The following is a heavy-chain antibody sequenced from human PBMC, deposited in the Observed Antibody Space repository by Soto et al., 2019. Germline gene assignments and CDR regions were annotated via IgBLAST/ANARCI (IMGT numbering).Heavy chain of an antibody. CDR3: AKGSPLGIEY. J-gene: IGHJ4*02. V-gene: IGHV3-9*01. CDR2: ISWNSGSI. CDR1: GFTFDDYA. D-gene: IGHD3-16*01. Sequence: AGGSLRLSCAASGFTFDDYAMHWVRQAPGKGLEWVSGISWNSGSIGYADSVKGRFTISRDNAKNSLYLQMNSLRAEDTALYYCAKGSPLGIEYWGQGTLVTVSS.